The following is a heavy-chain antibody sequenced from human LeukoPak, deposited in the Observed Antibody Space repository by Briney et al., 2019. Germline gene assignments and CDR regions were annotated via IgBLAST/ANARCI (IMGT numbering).Heavy chain of an antibody. J-gene: IGHJ6*03. CDR1: GGSFSGYY. CDR3: ARVRTIGAVVNYYYYYMDV. Sequence: SETLSLTCAVYGGSFSGYYWSWIRQPPGKGLECIGEINHSGSTNYNPSLKSRVTISVDTSKNQFSLKLSSVTAADTAVYYCARVRTIGAVVNYYYYYMDVWGKGTTVTVSS. V-gene: IGHV4-34*01. D-gene: IGHD2-8*01. CDR2: INHSGST.